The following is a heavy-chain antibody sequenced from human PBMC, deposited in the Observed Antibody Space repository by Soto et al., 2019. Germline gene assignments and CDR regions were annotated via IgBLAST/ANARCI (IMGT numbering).Heavy chain of an antibody. CDR3: ARDGIRRSGSLH. CDR2: IIPIFGTA. J-gene: IGHJ4*02. D-gene: IGHD1-26*01. Sequence: ASVKVSCKASGGTFSSYAISWVRQAPGQGLEWMGGIIPIFGTANYAQKFQGRVTITADESTSTAYMELSSLRSEDTAVYYCARDGIRRSGSLHWGQGTLVTVSS. V-gene: IGHV1-69*13. CDR1: GGTFSSYA.